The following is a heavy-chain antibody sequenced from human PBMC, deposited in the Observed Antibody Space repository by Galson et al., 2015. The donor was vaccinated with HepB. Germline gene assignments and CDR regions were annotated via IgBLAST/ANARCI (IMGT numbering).Heavy chain of an antibody. CDR2: IIPIFGTA. CDR1: GGTFSSYA. Sequence: SVKVSCKASGGTFSSYAISWVRQAPGQGLEWMGGIIPIFGTANYAQKFQGRVTITADESTSTAYMELSSLRSEDTAVYYCARDVVSYDILTGYYNYYYGMDVWGQGTTVTVSS. D-gene: IGHD3-9*01. V-gene: IGHV1-69*13. J-gene: IGHJ6*02. CDR3: ARDVVSYDILTGYYNYYYGMDV.